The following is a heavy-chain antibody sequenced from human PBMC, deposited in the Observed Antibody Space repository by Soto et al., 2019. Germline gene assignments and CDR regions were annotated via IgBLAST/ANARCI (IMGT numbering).Heavy chain of an antibody. CDR3: ARAGVTPDFFDY. CDR1: GFSVRTNY. Sequence: ASLRLSCAASGFSVRTNYMSWVRQAPGKGLEWVSVFESGGSIYYADSVKGRFIISRDYAKDTVYLQMNSLRAEDTAVYYCARAGVTPDFFDYWGQGTLVTVSS. V-gene: IGHV3-53*01. J-gene: IGHJ4*02. D-gene: IGHD2-21*02. CDR2: FESGGSI.